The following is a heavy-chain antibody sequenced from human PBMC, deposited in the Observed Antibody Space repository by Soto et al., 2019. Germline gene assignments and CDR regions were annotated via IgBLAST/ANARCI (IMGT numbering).Heavy chain of an antibody. V-gene: IGHV4-59*01. CDR2: IYYSGST. CDR1: GGSISRYY. D-gene: IGHD3-9*01. CDR3: ARAKSGDDIFFDY. Sequence: SETLSLTCTVSGGSISRYYWSWIRQPPGKGLEWIGYIYYSGSTNYNPSLKSRVTISVDTSKNQFSLKLSSVTAADTAVYYCARAKSGDDIFFDYWGQGTLVSVSS. J-gene: IGHJ4*02.